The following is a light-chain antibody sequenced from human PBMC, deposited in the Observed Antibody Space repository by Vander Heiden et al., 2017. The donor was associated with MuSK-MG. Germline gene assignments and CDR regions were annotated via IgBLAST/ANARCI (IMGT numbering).Light chain of an antibody. J-gene: IGKJ2*01. V-gene: IGKV1-NL1*01. CDR2: DAS. CDR3: QQYYSTPYT. Sequence: IQMTQSPSSLSASVGDRVTITCRASQGISNSLAWYQQKSGKAPKLLLYDASRLESGVPSRFSGRGSGTDYILTISSLQPEDFVIYYCQQYYSTPYTFGQGTKVEIK. CDR1: QGISNS.